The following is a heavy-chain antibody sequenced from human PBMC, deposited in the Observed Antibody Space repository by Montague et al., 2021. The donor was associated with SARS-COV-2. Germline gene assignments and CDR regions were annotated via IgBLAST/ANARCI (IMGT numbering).Heavy chain of an antibody. J-gene: IGHJ4*02. CDR1: GFTFSNYA. Sequence: SLRLSCAASGFTFSNYAMNWVRQAPGKGLEWVSLIRSRGDSTYYADSVKGRFTISRDNSRNTLYLHMNSLRADDTATYYCAKDIGGSGGWPIFDFWGQGTLVTVSS. D-gene: IGHD6-25*01. CDR2: IRSRGDST. CDR3: AKDIGGSGGWPIFDF. V-gene: IGHV3-23*01.